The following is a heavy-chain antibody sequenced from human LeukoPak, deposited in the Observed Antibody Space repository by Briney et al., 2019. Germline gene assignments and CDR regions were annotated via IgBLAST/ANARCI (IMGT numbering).Heavy chain of an antibody. D-gene: IGHD2-8*02. CDR3: ARGHWYVFY. CDR2: IKEDGGEK. CDR1: GFTFRTYW. Sequence: GGSLRLSCAASGFTFRTYWMSWVRQAPGKGLEWVASIKEDGGEKYYVDSVRGRFTISRDNVKNSLYLQMNSLRAEDTAVYYCARGHWYVFYWGQGTLVTVSS. J-gene: IGHJ4*02. V-gene: IGHV3-7*01.